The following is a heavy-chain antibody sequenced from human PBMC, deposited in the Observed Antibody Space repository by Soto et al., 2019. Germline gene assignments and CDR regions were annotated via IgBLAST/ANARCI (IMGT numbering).Heavy chain of an antibody. V-gene: IGHV3-23*01. Sequence: GGSLRLSCADSGLAFVAYDMSWVRQAPGKGLEWVSSISGGTVNTYYADSVRGRFTISRDNSKSTVYLQMNSLRADDTAVYYCAKVRGRYTDDYWGQGTLVTVSS. CDR1: GLAFVAYD. D-gene: IGHD2-2*02. CDR2: ISGGTVNT. J-gene: IGHJ4*02. CDR3: AKVRGRYTDDY.